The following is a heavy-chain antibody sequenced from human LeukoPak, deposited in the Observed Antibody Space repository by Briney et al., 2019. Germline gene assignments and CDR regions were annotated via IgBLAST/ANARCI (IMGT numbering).Heavy chain of an antibody. D-gene: IGHD5-12*01. CDR2: IYYSGSS. J-gene: IGHJ4*02. V-gene: IGHV4-59*11. CDR3: ARDYGYALDY. Sequence: SETLSLTCTVSGGSISSHYWSWIRQPPGKGLEWIGYIYYSGSSNYNPSLKSRVTTSVDTSKNQFSLKLTSVTAADTAVYYCARDYGYALDYWGQGTLVTVSS. CDR1: GGSISSHY.